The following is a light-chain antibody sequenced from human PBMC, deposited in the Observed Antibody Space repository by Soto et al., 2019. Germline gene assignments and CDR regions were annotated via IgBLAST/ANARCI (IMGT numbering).Light chain of an antibody. CDR1: QSVSGY. V-gene: IGKV3-11*01. J-gene: IGKJ5*01. CDR2: ADS. CDR3: QQRYNWPIT. Sequence: EIVLTQSPATLSLSPGETATLSCRASQSVSGYIGWYQQKPGPAPRLLIYADSNRATGIPARFSGSGSGTDFTLTISSLEPEDFSVYYCQQRYNWPITFGQGTRLEIK.